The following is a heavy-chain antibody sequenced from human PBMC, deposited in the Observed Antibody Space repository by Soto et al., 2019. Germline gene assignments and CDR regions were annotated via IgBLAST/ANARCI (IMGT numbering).Heavy chain of an antibody. J-gene: IGHJ4*02. D-gene: IGHD4-17*01. Sequence: SETLSLTCTVSGASIITDNYFWVWIRQSPRRGLELIGSISYSGRTYDNPSLQSRVTISIDASKNQFSLKLTSVTTADTAVYYCARRRASDYGGNHHPYYFDRWGQGALVTV. CDR2: ISYSGRT. CDR1: GASIITDNYF. V-gene: IGHV4-39*01. CDR3: ARRRASDYGGNHHPYYFDR.